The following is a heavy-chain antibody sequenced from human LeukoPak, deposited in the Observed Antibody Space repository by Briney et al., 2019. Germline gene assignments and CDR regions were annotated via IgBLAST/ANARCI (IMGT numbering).Heavy chain of an antibody. CDR2: ISGYNGNT. V-gene: IGHV1-18*01. CDR3: ARDLPHLPYYYYYMDV. Sequence: GASVKVSCKASGYTFNTYGISWVRQAPGQGLEWMGWISGYNGNTKYAQKLQGRVTVTTDTSTSTAYMELRSLRSDDTAVYYCARDLPHLPYYYYYMDVWGKGTTVTISS. CDR1: GYTFNTYG. J-gene: IGHJ6*03.